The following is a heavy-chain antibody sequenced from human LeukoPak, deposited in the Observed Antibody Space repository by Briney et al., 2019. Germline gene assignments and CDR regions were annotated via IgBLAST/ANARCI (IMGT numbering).Heavy chain of an antibody. CDR3: ARQLHSYGIGDAFDI. Sequence: ASVKVSCKASGYTFTGYYMHWVRQAPGQGLEWMGWINPNSGGTNYAQKFQGWVTMTRDTSISTAYMELSRLRSDDTAVYYCARQLHSYGIGDAFDIWGQGTMVTVSS. V-gene: IGHV1-2*04. CDR1: GYTFTGYY. J-gene: IGHJ3*02. D-gene: IGHD5-18*01. CDR2: INPNSGGT.